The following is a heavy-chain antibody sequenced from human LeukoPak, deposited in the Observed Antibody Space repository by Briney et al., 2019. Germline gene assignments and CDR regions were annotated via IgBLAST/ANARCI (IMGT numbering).Heavy chain of an antibody. V-gene: IGHV4-34*01. CDR3: ARLRRGPRDGYTHGAFDI. CDR1: GFTFSSYA. Sequence: GSLRLSCAASGFTFSSYAMSWVRQAPGKGLEWIGEINHSGSTNYNPSLKSRVTISVDTSKNQFSLKLSSVTAADTAVYYCARLRRGPRDGYTHGAFDIWGQGTMVTVSS. J-gene: IGHJ3*02. CDR2: INHSGST. D-gene: IGHD5-24*01.